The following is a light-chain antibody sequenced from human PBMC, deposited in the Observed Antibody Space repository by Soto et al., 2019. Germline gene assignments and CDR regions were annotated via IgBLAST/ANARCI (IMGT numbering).Light chain of an antibody. Sequence: QSVLTQPASVSGSPGQSITLSCTGTSIDLGSYNLVSWYQQHPGKAPKLMIYEGSKRPSGVSYRFSGSKSGNTASLTISGLRTEDEADYYCCSYAGSSTFVFXTGTKVTVL. CDR1: SIDLGSYNL. CDR2: EGS. J-gene: IGLJ1*01. CDR3: CSYAGSSTFV. V-gene: IGLV2-23*01.